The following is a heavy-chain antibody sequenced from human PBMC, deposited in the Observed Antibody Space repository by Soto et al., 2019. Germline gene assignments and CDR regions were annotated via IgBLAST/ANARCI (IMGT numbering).Heavy chain of an antibody. CDR1: GFTFSSYA. Sequence: EVQLLESGGGLVQPGGSLRLSCAASGFTFSSYAMSWVRQAPGKGLDWVSAISGSGGSTYYADSVKGRFTISRDNSKNTLYLQMNSLRAEDTAVYYCAKEGLVATIELYYYGMDVWGQGTTVTVSS. J-gene: IGHJ6*02. CDR2: ISGSGGST. D-gene: IGHD5-12*01. V-gene: IGHV3-23*01. CDR3: AKEGLVATIELYYYGMDV.